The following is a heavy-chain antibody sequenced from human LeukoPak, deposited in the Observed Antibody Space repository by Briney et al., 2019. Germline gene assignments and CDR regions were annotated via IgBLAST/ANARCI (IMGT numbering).Heavy chain of an antibody. CDR1: GFTFSSYS. D-gene: IGHD7-27*01. CDR3: AKGTGDRPAYYYYMDV. Sequence: GGSLRLSCAASGFTFSSYSMNWVRQAPGKGLEWVSSISSSSSYIYYADSVKGRFTISRDNAKNSLYLQMNSLRAEDTAVYYCAKGTGDRPAYYYYMDVWGKGTTVTVSS. CDR2: ISSSSSYI. J-gene: IGHJ6*03. V-gene: IGHV3-21*04.